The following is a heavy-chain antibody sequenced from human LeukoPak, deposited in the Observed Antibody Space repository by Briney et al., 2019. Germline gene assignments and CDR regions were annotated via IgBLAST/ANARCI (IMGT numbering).Heavy chain of an antibody. CDR2: IYYSGST. Sequence: SETLSLTCTVSGGSISSSSYYWGWIRQPPGKGLEWIGSIYYSGSTYYNPSLKRRVTISVDTSKNQFSLKLSSVTAADTAVYYCATRIAAAGSRGAFDIWGQGTMVTVSS. V-gene: IGHV4-39*01. D-gene: IGHD6-13*01. J-gene: IGHJ3*02. CDR1: GGSISSSSYY. CDR3: ATRIAAAGSRGAFDI.